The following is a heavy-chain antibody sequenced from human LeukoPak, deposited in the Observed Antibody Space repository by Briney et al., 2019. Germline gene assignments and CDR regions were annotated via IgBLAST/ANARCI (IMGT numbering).Heavy chain of an antibody. D-gene: IGHD2-8*01. V-gene: IGHV4-34*12. J-gene: IGHJ4*02. CDR1: GGSISSCY. CDR2: IIHSGRT. Sequence: PSETLSLTCTVSGGSISSCYWTWIRQPPGKGPEWIGEIIHSGRTNYNPSLKSRVTISVDTSKNQFSLRLNSVTAADTAVYYCARGILVTVYVTFDYWGQGILATVSS. CDR3: ARGILVTVYVTFDY.